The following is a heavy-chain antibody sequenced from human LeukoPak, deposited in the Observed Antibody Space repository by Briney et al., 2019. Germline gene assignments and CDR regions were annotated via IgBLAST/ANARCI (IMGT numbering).Heavy chain of an antibody. CDR3: ARDRMERLRYFDWLFEEGWFDP. CDR1: GGTFSSYA. CDR2: IIPIFGTA. V-gene: IGHV1-69*05. D-gene: IGHD3-9*01. J-gene: IGHJ5*02. Sequence: SVKVSCKASGGTFSSYAISWVRQAPGQGLEWMGGIIPIFGTANYAQKFQGRVTITTDESTSTAYMELSSLRSEDTAVYYCARDRMERLRYFDWLFEEGWFDPWGQGTPVTVSS.